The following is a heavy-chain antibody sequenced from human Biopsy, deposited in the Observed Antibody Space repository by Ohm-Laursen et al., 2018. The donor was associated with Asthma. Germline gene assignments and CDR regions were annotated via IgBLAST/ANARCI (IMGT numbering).Heavy chain of an antibody. CDR1: GYTFTSYG. V-gene: IGHV1-18*04. CDR2: ISAYNGNT. Sequence: EASVKVSCKASGYTFTSYGISWVRQAPGQGLEWMGWISAYNGNTNYAQKLQGRVTMTTDTSTSTVYMELSSLRSEDTAVYYCARAGALIVGATMGYWGQGTLVTVSS. CDR3: ARAGALIVGATMGY. J-gene: IGHJ4*02. D-gene: IGHD1-26*01.